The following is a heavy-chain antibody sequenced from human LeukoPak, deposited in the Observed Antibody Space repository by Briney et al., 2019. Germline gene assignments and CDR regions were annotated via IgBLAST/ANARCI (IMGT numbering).Heavy chain of an antibody. Sequence: GGSLRLSCAASGFTVSSNYMSWVRQAPGKGLEWVSVIYSGGSTYYADSVKGRFTISRDNSKNTLYLQMNSLRAEDTAVCYCARGIAAAPYYYYGMDVWGQGTTVTVSS. V-gene: IGHV3-66*01. J-gene: IGHJ6*02. CDR1: GFTVSSNY. CDR3: ARGIAAAPYYYYGMDV. D-gene: IGHD6-13*01. CDR2: IYSGGST.